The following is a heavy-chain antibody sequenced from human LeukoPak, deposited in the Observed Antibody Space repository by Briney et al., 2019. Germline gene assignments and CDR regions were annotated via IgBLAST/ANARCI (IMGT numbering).Heavy chain of an antibody. V-gene: IGHV4-59*01. D-gene: IGHD3-16*01. Sequence: SETLSLTCTVSGGSISDYYRGWIRQPPGKGLEWIGYFYNSGSSTYNPPLKSRVTISVDTSKEQFSLKVNFVTAADTAVYYCTRGAGWLIDYWGQGILVTVSS. CDR3: TRGAGWLIDY. J-gene: IGHJ4*02. CDR1: GGSISDYY. CDR2: FYNSGSS.